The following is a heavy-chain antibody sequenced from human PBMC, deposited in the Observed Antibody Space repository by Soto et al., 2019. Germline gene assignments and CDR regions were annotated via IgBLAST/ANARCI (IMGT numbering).Heavy chain of an antibody. D-gene: IGHD6-13*01. Sequence: DVQLVESGGGLVQPGRSLRLSCAASGFTFDDYAMHWVRQAPGKGLEWVSGISWNSGSIGYADSVKGRFTISRDNAKNSLYLQMNSLRAEDTALYYCAKDSGGYSSSWPYWHWGQGTLVTVSS. CDR3: AKDSGGYSSSWPYWH. J-gene: IGHJ4*02. CDR1: GFTFDDYA. V-gene: IGHV3-9*01. CDR2: ISWNSGSI.